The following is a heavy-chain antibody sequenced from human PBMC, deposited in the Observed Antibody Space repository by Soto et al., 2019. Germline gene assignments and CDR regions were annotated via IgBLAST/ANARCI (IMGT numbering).Heavy chain of an antibody. CDR3: ARTRDYDILTGYFDAFDI. V-gene: IGHV4-59*01. J-gene: IGHJ3*02. D-gene: IGHD3-9*01. CDR1: GGSISSYY. Sequence: QVQLQESGPGLVKPSETLSLTCTVSGGSISSYYWTWIRQCPGKGLEWIGYIYYSGSTNYNPSLNSRVTISVDTSKNQFSLKLSSVTAADTAVYYCARTRDYDILTGYFDAFDIWGQGTMVTVSS. CDR2: IYYSGST.